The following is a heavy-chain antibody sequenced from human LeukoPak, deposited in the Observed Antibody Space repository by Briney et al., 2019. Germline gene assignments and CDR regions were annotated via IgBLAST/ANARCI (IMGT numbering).Heavy chain of an antibody. CDR2: IYYSGST. D-gene: IGHD3-16*01. CDR1: GGSVSSSTYY. J-gene: IGHJ5*02. CDR3: AKLWGGQNWNDD. V-gene: IGHV4-39*01. Sequence: SETLSLTCSVSGGSVSSSTYYWGWIRQPPGKGLEGIGSIYYSGSTYYNPSLESPVTISVDSSKNQFSLKLPSVTAADTAVYYCAKLWGGQNWNDDWGQGTLVTVSS.